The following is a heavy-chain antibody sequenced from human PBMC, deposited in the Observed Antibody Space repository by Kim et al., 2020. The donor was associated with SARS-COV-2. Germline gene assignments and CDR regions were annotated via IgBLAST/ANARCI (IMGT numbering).Heavy chain of an antibody. Sequence: GGSLRLSCPASGFTVSSNYMSWVRQAPGKGLEWVSDIYSGGSTYSADSVKGRFTISRDNSKNTLYLQMNSLRGEDTAVYYCARSLYCSSTSCLYYYYGIDVWRRLATVTVS. CDR1: GFTVSSNY. CDR2: IYSGGST. V-gene: IGHV3-53*01. D-gene: IGHD2-2*01. CDR3: ARSLYCSSTSCLYYYYGIDV. J-gene: IGHJ6*02.